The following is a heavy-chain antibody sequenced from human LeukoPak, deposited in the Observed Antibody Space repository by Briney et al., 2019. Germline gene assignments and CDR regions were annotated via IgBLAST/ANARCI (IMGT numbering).Heavy chain of an antibody. CDR1: GGTFSSDA. V-gene: IGHV1-69*13. CDR3: AREANVPQPEDWFDP. CDR2: IIPIFGTA. J-gene: IGHJ5*02. Sequence: GSSVKVSCKASGGTFSSDAISWVRQAPGQGLECMGGIIPIFGTANYAQKFQGRVTITADDSTSTAYMELSSLRSEDTAVYYCAREANVPQPEDWFDPWGQGTLVTVSS. D-gene: IGHD5-18*01.